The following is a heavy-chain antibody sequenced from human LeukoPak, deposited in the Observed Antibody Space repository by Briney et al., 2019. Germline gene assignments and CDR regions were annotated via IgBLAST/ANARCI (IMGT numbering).Heavy chain of an antibody. CDR1: GFTFSSYA. Sequence: SGESLRLSCAASGFTFSSYAISWVRQAPGKGLEWVAAISGSGHSTDYADSVKGRFTISRDNSKNTVYLQMNSLRAEDTAVYYCAKDTWDYSVTRCPDYWGQGTLVTVSS. V-gene: IGHV3-23*01. CDR2: ISGSGHST. D-gene: IGHD2-2*01. CDR3: AKDTWDYSVTRCPDY. J-gene: IGHJ4*02.